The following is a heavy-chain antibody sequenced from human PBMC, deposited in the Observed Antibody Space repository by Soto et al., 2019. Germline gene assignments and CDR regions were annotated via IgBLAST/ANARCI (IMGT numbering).Heavy chain of an antibody. D-gene: IGHD5-12*01. Sequence: QVQLQESGPGLVKPSETLSLTCTVSGGSVSSGGYYWSWIRQPPGKGLEWIGYIYYSGSTNYNPSLKSRVTISVDTSKNQFSLKLSSVTAADTAVYYCARAEMATMSGAMDVWGQGTTVTVSS. V-gene: IGHV4-61*08. CDR2: IYYSGST. CDR1: GGSVSSGGYY. J-gene: IGHJ6*02. CDR3: ARAEMATMSGAMDV.